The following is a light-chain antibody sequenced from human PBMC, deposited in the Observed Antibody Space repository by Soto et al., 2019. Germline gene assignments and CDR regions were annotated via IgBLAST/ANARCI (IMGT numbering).Light chain of an antibody. V-gene: IGKV3-20*01. Sequence: EIVLTQSPGTLSLSPGERATLSCRASQSVSSNYLAWYQQKPGQAPRLLIYGASSRATGIPDRFSGSGSGTDFTLTISRLEPEDCAVYYCQQYGRSLFTCGPGTKVDI. CDR1: QSVSSNY. CDR2: GAS. CDR3: QQYGRSLFT. J-gene: IGKJ3*01.